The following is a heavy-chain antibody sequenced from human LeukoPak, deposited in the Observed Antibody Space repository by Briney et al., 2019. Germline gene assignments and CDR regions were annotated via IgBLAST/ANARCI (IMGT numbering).Heavy chain of an antibody. CDR3: ARDQAGRHSDY. J-gene: IGHJ4*02. CDR1: GFTFSSYE. V-gene: IGHV3-48*03. CDR2: ISSSGSTI. Sequence: GGSLRLSCAASGFTFSSYEMNWVRQAPGKGLEWVSYISSSGSTIYYADSVKGRFTISRDNAKNSLYLQMDSLRAEDSAVYYCARDQAGRHSDYWSQGTLVTVSS. D-gene: IGHD6-13*01.